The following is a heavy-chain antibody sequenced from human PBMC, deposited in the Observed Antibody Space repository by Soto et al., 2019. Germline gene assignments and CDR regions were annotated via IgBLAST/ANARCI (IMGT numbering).Heavy chain of an antibody. D-gene: IGHD2-2*01. Sequence: GGSLRLSCAASGFTFSNAWMSWVRQAPGKGLEWVGRIKSKTDGGTTDYAAPVKGRFTISRDDSKNTLYLQMNSLKTEDTAVYYCTTKASDIVVVPAAMIWDAFDIWGQGTMVTVSS. V-gene: IGHV3-15*01. J-gene: IGHJ3*02. CDR3: TTKASDIVVVPAAMIWDAFDI. CDR2: IKSKTDGGTT. CDR1: GFTFSNAW.